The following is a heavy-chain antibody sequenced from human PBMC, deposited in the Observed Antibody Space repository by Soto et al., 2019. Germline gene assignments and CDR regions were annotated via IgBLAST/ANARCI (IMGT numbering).Heavy chain of an antibody. CDR3: ARSSFSVGATGVFDY. D-gene: IGHD1-26*01. Sequence: QVQLQESGPGLVKPSETLSLTCTVSGGSINSYYWSWIRQPAGKGLEWIGRIYSSGSTNYNPSLRSRGTMSVDTSKNKFSLRLSAVTAADTAIYYCARSSFSVGATGVFDYWGQGTLVTVSS. CDR1: GGSINSYY. J-gene: IGHJ4*02. CDR2: IYSSGST. V-gene: IGHV4-4*07.